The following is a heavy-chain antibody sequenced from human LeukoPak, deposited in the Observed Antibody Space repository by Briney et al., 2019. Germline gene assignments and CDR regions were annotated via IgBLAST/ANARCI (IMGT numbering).Heavy chain of an antibody. J-gene: IGHJ6*02. CDR3: ARGLSGDILEWLFLIYGMDV. Sequence: GGSLRLSCAASGFTFISYSMNWVRQAPGEGREWGSSIISSGGYIYHADSVKGRFNISRDNAKNSLYLQMNSLRAEDTAVYYCARGLSGDILEWLFLIYGMDVWGQGTTVTVSS. D-gene: IGHD3-3*01. CDR2: IISSGGYI. V-gene: IGHV3-21*01. CDR1: GFTFISYS.